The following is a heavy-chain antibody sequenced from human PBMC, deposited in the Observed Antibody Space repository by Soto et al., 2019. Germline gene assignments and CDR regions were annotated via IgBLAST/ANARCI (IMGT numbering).Heavy chain of an antibody. CDR2: IYYSGST. D-gene: IGHD3-16*01. V-gene: IGHV4-31*03. J-gene: IGHJ5*02. CDR3: ARVGGINWFDP. CDR1: GGSISSGGYY. Sequence: QVQLQESGPGLVMPSQTLSLTCTVYGGSISSGGYYWSWIRQHPGKGLEWIGYIYYSGSTYYNPSFKSRVTISVDTSKNQFSLKLSSVTAADTAVYYCARVGGINWFDPWGQGTLVTVSS.